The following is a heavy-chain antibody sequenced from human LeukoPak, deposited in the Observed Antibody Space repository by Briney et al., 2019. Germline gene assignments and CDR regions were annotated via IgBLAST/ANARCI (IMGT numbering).Heavy chain of an antibody. V-gene: IGHV1-18*01. D-gene: IGHD5-12*01. Sequence: ASVKVSCKASGYTFTSYGISWVRQAPGQGLEWMGWISAYNGNTNYAQKLQGRVTMTTDTSTSTAYMELRSLRSDDTAVYYCARRGRGYSGYGHYYYYMDVWGKGTTVTISS. J-gene: IGHJ6*03. CDR3: ARRGRGYSGYGHYYYYMDV. CDR2: ISAYNGNT. CDR1: GYTFTSYG.